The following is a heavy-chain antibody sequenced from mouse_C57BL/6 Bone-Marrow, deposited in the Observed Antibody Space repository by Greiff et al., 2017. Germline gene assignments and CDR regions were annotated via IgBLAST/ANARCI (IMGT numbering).Heavy chain of an antibody. D-gene: IGHD2-4*01. V-gene: IGHV1-78*01. CDR3: ARRSIYYDEDGFAY. Sequence: QVQLQQSDAALVTPGASVKISCKVSGYTFTDHTIHWMKQRPEQGLEWIGYIYPRDGSTKYNEKFKGKATLTADKSSSTAYMQLNSLTSEDSAVYCGARRSIYYDEDGFAYWGQGTLVTVSA. J-gene: IGHJ3*01. CDR2: IYPRDGST. CDR1: GYTFTDHT.